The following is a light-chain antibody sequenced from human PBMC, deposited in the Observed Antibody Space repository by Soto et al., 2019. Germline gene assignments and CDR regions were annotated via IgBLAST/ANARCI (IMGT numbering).Light chain of an antibody. CDR2: GAS. V-gene: IGKV3-20*01. CDR1: QRVSSIY. CDR3: QQYASSPVT. J-gene: IGKJ4*01. Sequence: DIVLTQSPGTLSLSPGERATLSCRASQRVSSIYLAWYQQKPGQAPRLLIFGASNRATGVPDTFTGSASGTDFTLTISRLQPEDFALYFCQQYASSPVTFGGGTKVDIK.